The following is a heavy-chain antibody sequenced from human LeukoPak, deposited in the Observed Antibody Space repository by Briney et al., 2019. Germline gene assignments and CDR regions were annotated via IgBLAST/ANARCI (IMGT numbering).Heavy chain of an antibody. CDR3: ARDPSSGWYHYFDY. D-gene: IGHD6-19*01. J-gene: IGHJ4*02. CDR1: GGSISSYY. V-gene: IGHV4-59*12. CDR2: IHYSGST. Sequence: SETLSLTCTVSGGSISSYYWSWIRQPPGKGLEWIGYIHYSGSTNYNPSLKSRVTMSVDTSKNQFSLKLSSVTAADTAVYYCARDPSSGWYHYFDYWGQGTLVTVSS.